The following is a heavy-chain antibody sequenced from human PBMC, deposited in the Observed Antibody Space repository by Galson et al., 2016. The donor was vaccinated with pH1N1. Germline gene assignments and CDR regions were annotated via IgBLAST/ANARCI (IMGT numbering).Heavy chain of an antibody. Sequence: SVKVSCKASGGTFSSYAISWVRQAPGQGLEWMGKIIPISGTTNYAQRLQGRVTLTADASTDTAYMEVSGLRSEDTAVYYCATHDFWSDRYFYYGMDVGGHGTTVPVSS. CDR2: IIPISGTT. V-gene: IGHV1-69*13. CDR3: ATHDFWSDRYFYYGMDV. CDR1: GGTFSSYA. D-gene: IGHD3-3*01. J-gene: IGHJ6*02.